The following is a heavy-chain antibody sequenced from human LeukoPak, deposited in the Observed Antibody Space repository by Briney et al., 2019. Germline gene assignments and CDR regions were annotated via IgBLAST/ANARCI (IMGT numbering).Heavy chain of an antibody. Sequence: PSETLSLTCTVSGGSVSSGSYYWSWIRQPPGKGLEWIGYIYYSGSTNYNPSLKSRVTISVDTSKNQFSLKLSSVTAADTAVYYCAREVEQRLLGHNWFDPWGQGTLVTVSS. D-gene: IGHD6-25*01. J-gene: IGHJ5*02. CDR2: IYYSGST. V-gene: IGHV4-61*01. CDR1: GGSVSSGSYY. CDR3: AREVEQRLLGHNWFDP.